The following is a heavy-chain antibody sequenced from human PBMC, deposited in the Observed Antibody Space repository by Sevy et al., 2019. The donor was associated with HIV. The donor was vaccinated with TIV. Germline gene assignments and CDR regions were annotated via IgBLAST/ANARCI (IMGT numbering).Heavy chain of an antibody. V-gene: IGHV3-33*03. Sequence: GGSLRLSCAASGFDFSTYDMHWVRQAPGKGLEWVAFISFDGNDKCYVDSVKGRFTISRDNSKNTLYFQMNTLRDEDTAVYYCAKRERSYYDSSGNYDAFDVWGQGTSVTVSS. CDR3: AKRERSYYDSSGNYDAFDV. J-gene: IGHJ3*01. CDR2: ISFDGNDK. D-gene: IGHD3-22*01. CDR1: GFDFSTYD.